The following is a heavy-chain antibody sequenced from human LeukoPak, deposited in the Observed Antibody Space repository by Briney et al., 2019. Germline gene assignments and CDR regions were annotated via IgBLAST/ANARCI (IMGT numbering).Heavy chain of an antibody. D-gene: IGHD3-10*01. CDR1: GFTFNIYG. V-gene: IGHV3-30*02. CDR3: AKRGGETEFDY. Sequence: GGSLRLSRAVSGFTFNIYGMHCVRQAPGKGLEGVALIQPAGNHKHYADSVKGRFTVSRDNSKNTLYLQLNSLTVEYTAVYYCAKRGGETEFDYWGQGTLVTVSS. CDR2: IQPAGNHK. J-gene: IGHJ4*02.